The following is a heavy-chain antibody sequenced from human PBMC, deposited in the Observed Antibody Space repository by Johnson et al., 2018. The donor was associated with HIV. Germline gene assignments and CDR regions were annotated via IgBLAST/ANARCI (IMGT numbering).Heavy chain of an antibody. J-gene: IGHJ3*02. CDR1: GFTFSSYG. V-gene: IGHV3-30*03. CDR3: ARDRSSGWYGRVDAFDI. D-gene: IGHD6-19*01. Sequence: QVQLVESGGGLVQPGRSLRLSCAASGFTFSSYGMHWVRQAPGKGLEWVAVISYDGTNNQNGDSVKGRFTISRDNSKNTLYLQMNSLRAEDTAVYYCARDRSSGWYGRVDAFDIWGQGTMVTVSS. CDR2: ISYDGTNN.